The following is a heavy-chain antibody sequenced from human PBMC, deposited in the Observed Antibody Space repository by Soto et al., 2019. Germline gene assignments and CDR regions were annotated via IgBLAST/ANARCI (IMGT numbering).Heavy chain of an antibody. D-gene: IGHD2-15*01. CDR3: ARARNCIGGSCSTDY. V-gene: IGHV3-33*01. CDR1: GFTFSSFG. J-gene: IGHJ4*02. CDR2: IWYDGSNK. Sequence: PGGSLRLSCAASGFTFSSFGMHWVRQAPGKGLEWVAVIWYDGSNKYYADSVKGRFTISRDNSKNTLYLQMNSLRAEDTAVYYCARARNCIGGSCSTDYWGQGTLVTVSS.